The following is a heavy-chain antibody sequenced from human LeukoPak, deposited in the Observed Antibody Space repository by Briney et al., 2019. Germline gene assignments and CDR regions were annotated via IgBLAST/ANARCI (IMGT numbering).Heavy chain of an antibody. CDR3: AKTGGSYYREFDY. V-gene: IGHV3-23*01. D-gene: IGHD1-26*01. Sequence: GGSLRLSCAASGFTFSSYAMSWVRQAPGKGLEWVSAISGSGGSTYYADSVKGRFTISRGNSKNTLYLQMNSLRAEDTAVYYCAKTGGSYYREFDYWGQGTLVTVSS. CDR2: ISGSGGST. J-gene: IGHJ4*02. CDR1: GFTFSSYA.